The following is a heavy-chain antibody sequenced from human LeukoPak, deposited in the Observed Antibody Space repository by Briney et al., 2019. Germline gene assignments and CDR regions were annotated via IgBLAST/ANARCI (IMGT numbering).Heavy chain of an antibody. V-gene: IGHV3-48*03. J-gene: IGHJ4*02. CDR3: AKEYSSSWYVGGLDY. Sequence: GGSLRLSCVVSGFTFSSYEMNWVRQAPGKGPEWVSYISSSGTIIYIADSVKGRFAISRDNAKNSLYLQMNSLRAEDTAVYYCAKEYSSSWYVGGLDYWGQGTLVTVSS. D-gene: IGHD6-13*01. CDR2: ISSSGTII. CDR1: GFTFSSYE.